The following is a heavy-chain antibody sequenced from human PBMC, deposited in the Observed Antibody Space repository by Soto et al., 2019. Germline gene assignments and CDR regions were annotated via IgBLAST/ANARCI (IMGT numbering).Heavy chain of an antibody. CDR1: CVSIHNSHSF. J-gene: IGHJ5*01. D-gene: IGHD2-15*01. CDR2: MYYSGGA. Sequence: PSETLSLTCAVSCVSIHNSHSFWGWIRQPPGKGLEFIGSMYYSGGANYNPSLKSRVTISLDTSKNQFSLAVNSVTAADTAIYYCGRVVEGATRHTDFDSWGQGTLVTVSS. CDR3: GRVVEGATRHTDFDS. V-gene: IGHV4-39*01.